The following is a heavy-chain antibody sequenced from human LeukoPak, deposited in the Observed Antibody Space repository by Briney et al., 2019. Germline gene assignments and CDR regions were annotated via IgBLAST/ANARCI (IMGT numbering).Heavy chain of an antibody. J-gene: IGHJ4*02. D-gene: IGHD3-3*01. CDR2: IIGSGGKT. Sequence: GGSLRLSCAASGFTYSSYAMSWVRQAPGKGLEWVSGIIGSGGKTYYADSVKGRFTISRDNSENTLYLQVNSLRAEDTAVYYCATGGRYDLDYFNYWGQGTLVTVSS. CDR3: ATGGRYDLDYFNY. V-gene: IGHV3-23*01. CDR1: GFTYSSYA.